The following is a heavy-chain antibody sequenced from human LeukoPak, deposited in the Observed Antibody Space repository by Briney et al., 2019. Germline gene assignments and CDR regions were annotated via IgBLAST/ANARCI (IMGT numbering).Heavy chain of an antibody. D-gene: IGHD3-22*01. Sequence: PSETLSLTCAVYGGSFSGYYWTWISQPPGKGTEWIGEINYSGRTNYNPSLESRVTISVDTSKNQFSLKVSSVTAADTAVYYCARGPSERYYESSGYYYFDYWGQGSLVTVSS. CDR1: GGSFSGYY. CDR2: INYSGRT. CDR3: ARGPSERYYESSGYYYFDY. V-gene: IGHV4-34*01. J-gene: IGHJ4*02.